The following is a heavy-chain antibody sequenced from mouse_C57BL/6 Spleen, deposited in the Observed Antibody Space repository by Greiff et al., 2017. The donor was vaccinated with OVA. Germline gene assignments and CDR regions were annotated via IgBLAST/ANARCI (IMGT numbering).Heavy chain of an antibody. CDR2: IYPGDGDT. CDR1: GYAFSSSW. Sequence: VQLQQSGPELVKPGASVKISCKASGYAFSSSWMNWVKQRPGQGLEWIGRIYPGDGDTNYNGKFTGKATLTADKSSSTAYMQLSSLTSEDSAVYFCARIGSLVGFDYWGQGTTLTVSS. V-gene: IGHV1-82*01. CDR3: ARIGSLVGFDY. J-gene: IGHJ2*01. D-gene: IGHD6-2*01.